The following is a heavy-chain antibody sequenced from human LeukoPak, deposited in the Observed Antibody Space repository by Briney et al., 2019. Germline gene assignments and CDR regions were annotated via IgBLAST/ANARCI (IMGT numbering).Heavy chain of an antibody. CDR2: ISASGGSP. Sequence: GGSLRLSCAASGFTLSSYAMSWVRQAPGKGLEWVSSISASGGSPNYAASVKGRFTISRDNSKNTVYLQMNSLRAEDTAVYYCAKVMKGSERLTMVRGVIIKTAGLYYMDVWGKGTTVTVSS. D-gene: IGHD3-10*01. CDR1: GFTLSSYA. J-gene: IGHJ6*03. CDR3: AKVMKGSERLTMVRGVIIKTAGLYYMDV. V-gene: IGHV3-23*01.